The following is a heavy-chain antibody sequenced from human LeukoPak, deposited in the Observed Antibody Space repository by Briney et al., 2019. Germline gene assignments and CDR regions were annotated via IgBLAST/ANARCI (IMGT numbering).Heavy chain of an antibody. CDR1: GFTFSSYA. CDR3: AKALRYFDWLFPFDY. J-gene: IGHJ4*02. Sequence: GGSLRLSCAASGFTFSSYAMSWVRQAPGKGLEWVSAISGSGGSTYYADSVKGRFTISRDNSKNTLYLQMNSLRAEDTAVYYCAKALRYFDWLFPFDYWGQGTLVTVSS. D-gene: IGHD3-9*01. V-gene: IGHV3-23*01. CDR2: ISGSGGST.